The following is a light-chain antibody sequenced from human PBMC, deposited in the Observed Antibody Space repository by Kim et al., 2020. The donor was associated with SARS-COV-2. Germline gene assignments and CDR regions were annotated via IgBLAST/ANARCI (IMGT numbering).Light chain of an antibody. Sequence: VSPGQTASITCSGDKLGDKYACWYQQKPGQSPVLVIYQDSKRPSGIPERFSGSNSGNTATLTISGTQAMDEADYYCQAWDSSTDVVFGGGTKLTVL. V-gene: IGLV3-1*01. CDR1: KLGDKY. CDR2: QDS. J-gene: IGLJ2*01. CDR3: QAWDSSTDVV.